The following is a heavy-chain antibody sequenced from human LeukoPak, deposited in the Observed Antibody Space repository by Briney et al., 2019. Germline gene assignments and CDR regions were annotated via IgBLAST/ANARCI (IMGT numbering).Heavy chain of an antibody. V-gene: IGHV4-59*01. Sequence: SETLSLTCTVSGGSISSYYWSWIRQPPGKGLEWIGTFYHGGSTYYNPSLKSRVTISVDTSKNQFSLKLSSVTAADTAVYYCARSPAVVTSAFDYWGQGTLVTVSS. CDR3: ARSPAVVTSAFDY. CDR2: FYHGGST. CDR1: GGSISSYY. J-gene: IGHJ4*02. D-gene: IGHD4-23*01.